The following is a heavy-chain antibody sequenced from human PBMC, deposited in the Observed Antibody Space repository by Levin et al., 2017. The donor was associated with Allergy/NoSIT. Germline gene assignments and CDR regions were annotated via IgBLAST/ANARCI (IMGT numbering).Heavy chain of an antibody. V-gene: IGHV4-4*01. CDR2: IYHSGSA. CDR3: AVVGGNSAAFFH. D-gene: IGHD4-23*01. CDR1: HASISSTNW. J-gene: IGHJ4*02. Sequence: TLSLTCAVSHASISSTNWWSWVRQPPGKGLEWIGEIYHSGSANYNPSLKSRVTMSVDRSNNEFSLNLTSVTAADTAVYFCAVVGGNSAAFFHWGQGTLVTVSS.